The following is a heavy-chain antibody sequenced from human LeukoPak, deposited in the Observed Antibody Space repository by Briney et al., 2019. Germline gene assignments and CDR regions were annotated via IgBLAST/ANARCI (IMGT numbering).Heavy chain of an antibody. Sequence: SETLSLTCTVSGGSIISYYGTWIRQPPGKGLEWIAYIYYSGSTNYNPSLKSRVTISVDKSKNQFSLKLRSVTAADTAVYYCARGEVALKWSDPWGQGTLVTVSS. J-gene: IGHJ5*02. V-gene: IGHV4-59*01. CDR2: IYYSGST. D-gene: IGHD2-15*01. CDR3: ARGEVALKWSDP. CDR1: GGSIISYY.